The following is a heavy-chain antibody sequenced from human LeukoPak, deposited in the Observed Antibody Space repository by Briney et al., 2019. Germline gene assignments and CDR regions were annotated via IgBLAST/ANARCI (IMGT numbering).Heavy chain of an antibody. V-gene: IGHV3-11*01. J-gene: IGHJ4*02. D-gene: IGHD6-13*01. CDR2: ITSSGTTI. CDR1: GFTFSDYY. Sequence: GGSLRLSCAASGFTFSDYYMSWIRQAPGKGLEWVSYITSSGTTIYYADSVKDRFTISRDNAKNSLYLQMNSLRAEDTAVYYCAKDSSSWYFDYWGQGTLVTVSS. CDR3: AKDSSSWYFDY.